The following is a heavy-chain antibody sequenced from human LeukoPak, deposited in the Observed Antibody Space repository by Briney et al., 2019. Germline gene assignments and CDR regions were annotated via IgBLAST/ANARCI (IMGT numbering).Heavy chain of an antibody. CDR1: GGSFSGYY. CDR3: ARIYGAFEI. V-gene: IGHV4-34*10. J-gene: IGHJ3*02. Sequence: TASETLSLTCAVYGGSFSGYYWSWIRQPPGKGLEWIGEIYHSGDTNYNPSPKSRLTMSLDKAKNQFSLTLTSVTAADTAVYYCARIYGAFEIWGQGTRVTVSS. CDR2: IYHSGDT. D-gene: IGHD3-10*01.